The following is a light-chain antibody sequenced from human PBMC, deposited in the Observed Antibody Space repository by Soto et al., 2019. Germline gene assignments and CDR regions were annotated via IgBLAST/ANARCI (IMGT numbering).Light chain of an antibody. CDR2: DAS. J-gene: IGKJ4*01. CDR1: QSVRSY. CDR3: QQRSNWLT. Sequence: EIVLTQSPATLSLSPGERATLSCRASQSVRSYLAWYQQKPGQAPRLLIYDASNRATGIPARFSGSGSGTDFTLTISSLEPEDFAVYYCQQRSNWLTVGGGTKVDSK. V-gene: IGKV3-11*01.